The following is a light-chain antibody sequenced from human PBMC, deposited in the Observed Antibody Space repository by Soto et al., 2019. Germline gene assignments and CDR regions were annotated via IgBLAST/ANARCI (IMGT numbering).Light chain of an antibody. CDR1: SSDVGSYTL. V-gene: IGLV2-23*03. Sequence: QSALTQPASVSGSPGQSITISCTGTSSDVGSYTLASWYQQHPGKAPKLMIYEGTKRPSGVSNRFSGSKSGNTASLTISGLQAEDEADYYCCLYAGTTTVVFGGGTKVTVL. CDR2: EGT. CDR3: CLYAGTTTVV. J-gene: IGLJ2*01.